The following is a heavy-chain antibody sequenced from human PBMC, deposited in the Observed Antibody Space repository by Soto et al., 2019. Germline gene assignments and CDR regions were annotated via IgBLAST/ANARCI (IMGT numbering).Heavy chain of an antibody. CDR3: ATDDYTYGMDV. J-gene: IGHJ6*02. CDR1: GGSISSSSYY. V-gene: IGHV4-39*02. CDR2: IYYSGST. Sequence: PSETLPLTYTVSGGSISSSSYYWGCIRQPPGKGLEWIGSIYYSGSTYYNPSLKSRVTISVDTSKNQFSLKLSSVNAADTDVYYCATDDYTYGMDVWGQGTTVTVSS.